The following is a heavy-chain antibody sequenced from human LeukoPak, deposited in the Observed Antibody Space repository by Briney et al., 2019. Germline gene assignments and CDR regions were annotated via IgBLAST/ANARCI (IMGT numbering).Heavy chain of an antibody. V-gene: IGHV3-33*01. CDR1: GFTFSSYG. J-gene: IGHJ4*02. CDR2: IWYDGSNE. Sequence: GRSLRLSCAASGFTFSSYGMHWVRQAPGKGLEWVAVIWYDGSNEYYADSVKGRFTISRDNSKNTLYLQMNSLRAEDTAVYYCAREVLSGYSSGWYRGFDYWGQGTLVTVSS. D-gene: IGHD6-19*01. CDR3: AREVLSGYSSGWYRGFDY.